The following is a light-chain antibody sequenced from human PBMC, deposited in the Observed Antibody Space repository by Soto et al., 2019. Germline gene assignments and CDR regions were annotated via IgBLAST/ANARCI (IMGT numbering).Light chain of an antibody. CDR1: TSDVGGYNY. CDR3: QSYDSSNVV. V-gene: IGLV2-14*01. CDR2: EVN. Sequence: QSALTQPASVSGSPGQSITISCTGTTSDVGGYNYVSWYQQLPGNAPKLIIYEVNHRPSGVSNRFSGSKSGSTASLTISGLKTEDEADYYCQSYDSSNVVFGGGTKLTVL. J-gene: IGLJ2*01.